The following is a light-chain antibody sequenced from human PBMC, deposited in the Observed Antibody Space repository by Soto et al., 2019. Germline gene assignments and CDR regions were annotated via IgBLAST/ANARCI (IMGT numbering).Light chain of an antibody. CDR2: AAS. CDR1: QGISSY. J-gene: IGKJ1*01. Sequence: AIRMTQSPSSFSASTGDRVTITCRASQGISSYLAWYQQKPGKAPKLLIYAASTLQSGVPSRFSVSGSGTDFTLPISCLQSEDFATYYCQRYYSYPRTFGQGTKVEIK. CDR3: QRYYSYPRT. V-gene: IGKV1-8*01.